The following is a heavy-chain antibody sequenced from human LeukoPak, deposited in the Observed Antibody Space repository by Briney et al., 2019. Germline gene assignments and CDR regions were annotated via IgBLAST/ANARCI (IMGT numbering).Heavy chain of an antibody. D-gene: IGHD5-18*01. Sequence: GGSLRLSCAASGFSFNIYTVHWVRQAPGKGLEWVAVISYDGNTRYYADSVKGRFTISRDNSRTTLFLQMNSLSPKDTAVYYCAREGGYSYGLGYFDYWGQGTQVTVYS. CDR2: ISYDGNTR. V-gene: IGHV3-30-3*01. CDR3: AREGGYSYGLGYFDY. CDR1: GFSFNIYT. J-gene: IGHJ4*02.